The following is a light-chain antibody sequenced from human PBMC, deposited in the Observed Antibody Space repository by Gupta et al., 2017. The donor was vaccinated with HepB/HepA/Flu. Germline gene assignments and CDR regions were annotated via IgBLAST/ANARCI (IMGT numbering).Light chain of an antibody. CDR3: QHRDDWVFT. V-gene: IGKV3-11*01. CDR1: QSISNY. Sequence: EIVLTQSPATLSLSLGERATLSCRASQSISNYLAWYQQKPGQAPRLLIYDASNRATGIPARFSGSGSGTDFTLTISSLEPEDFAVYYCQHRDDWVFTFGPGTKVDIK. J-gene: IGKJ3*01. CDR2: DAS.